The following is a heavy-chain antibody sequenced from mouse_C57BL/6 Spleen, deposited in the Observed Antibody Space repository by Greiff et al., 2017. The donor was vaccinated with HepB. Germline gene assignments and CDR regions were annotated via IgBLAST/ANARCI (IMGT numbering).Heavy chain of an antibody. CDR3: ARYYYGSSSYYYAMDY. Sequence: VQLKESGAELVKPGASVKLSCTASGFNIKDYYMHWVKQRTEQGLEWIGRIDPEDGETKYAPKFQGKATITADTSSNTAYLQLSSLTSEDTAVYYCARYYYGSSSYYYAMDYWGQGTSVTVSS. CDR2: IDPEDGET. D-gene: IGHD1-1*01. J-gene: IGHJ4*01. V-gene: IGHV14-2*01. CDR1: GFNIKDYY.